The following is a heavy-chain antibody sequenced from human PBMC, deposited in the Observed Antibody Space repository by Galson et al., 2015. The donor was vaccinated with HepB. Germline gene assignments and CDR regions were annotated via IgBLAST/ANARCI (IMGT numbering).Heavy chain of an antibody. CDR2: INPNSGGT. J-gene: IGHJ4*02. Sequence: SVKVSCKASGYTFTGYYMHWVRQAPGQGLEWMGWINPNSGGTNYAQKFQGRVTMTRDTSISTAYMELSRLRSDDTAVYYCAREAGETGYFADYWGQGTLVTVSS. CDR3: AREAGETGYFADY. V-gene: IGHV1-2*02. D-gene: IGHD1-14*01. CDR1: GYTFTGYY.